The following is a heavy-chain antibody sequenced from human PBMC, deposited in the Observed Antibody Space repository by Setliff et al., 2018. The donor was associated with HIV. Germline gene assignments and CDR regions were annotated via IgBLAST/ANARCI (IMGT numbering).Heavy chain of an antibody. CDR1: GDSMNSVSYS. D-gene: IGHD2-2*03. CDR2: VYARGSA. V-gene: IGHV4-61*09. J-gene: IGHJ5*02. CDR3: ARAKTIGSSALFLDP. Sequence: LSLTCTVSGDSMNSVSYSWAWLRQSAGKGPEWIGHVYARGSADYNPSLTSRVTISVPTSKNQFSLNLNSVTAADTATYYCARAKTIGSSALFLDPWGQGTPVTVSS.